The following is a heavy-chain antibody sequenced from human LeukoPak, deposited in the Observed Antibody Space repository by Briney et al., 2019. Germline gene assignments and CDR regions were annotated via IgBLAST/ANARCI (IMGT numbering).Heavy chain of an antibody. D-gene: IGHD5-18*01. V-gene: IGHV3-23*01. J-gene: IGHJ4*02. Sequence: EGSLRLSCAASGFTFSSYAMSWVRQAPGKGLEWVSAISGSGGSTYYADSVKGRFTISRDNSKNTLYLQMNSLRAEETAVYYCAKKAPEYNYNYYFDYWGQGTLVTVSS. CDR1: GFTFSSYA. CDR2: ISGSGGST. CDR3: AKKAPEYNYNYYFDY.